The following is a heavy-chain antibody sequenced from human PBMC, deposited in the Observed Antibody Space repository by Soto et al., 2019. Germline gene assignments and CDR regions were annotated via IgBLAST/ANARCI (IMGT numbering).Heavy chain of an antibody. V-gene: IGHV1-69*12. J-gene: IGHJ6*02. CDR1: GGTFSSYA. CDR2: IVPIFGTA. Sequence: QVQLVQSGAEVKKPGSSVKVSCKACGGTFSSYAISWVRQAPGQGLERMGGIVPIFGTANYAQKFQGRVTITADESTSTAYMELSSLRSEDTAVYYCATQGLPNSYYYGMDVWGQGTTVTVSS. CDR3: ATQGLPNSYYYGMDV. D-gene: IGHD5-18*01.